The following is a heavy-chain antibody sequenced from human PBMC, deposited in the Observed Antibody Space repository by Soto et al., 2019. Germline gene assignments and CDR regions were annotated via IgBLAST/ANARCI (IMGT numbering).Heavy chain of an antibody. D-gene: IGHD2-15*01. CDR3: ARGVDEVGYFDY. CDR2: ISYDGSNK. CDR1: GFTFSSYA. V-gene: IGHV3-30-3*01. J-gene: IGHJ4*02. Sequence: GGSLRLSCAASGFTFSSYAMHWVRQAPGKGLEWVAVISYDGSNKYYADSVKGRFTISRDNSKNTLYLQMNSLRAEDTAVYYCARGVDEVGYFDYWGQGTLVTVSS.